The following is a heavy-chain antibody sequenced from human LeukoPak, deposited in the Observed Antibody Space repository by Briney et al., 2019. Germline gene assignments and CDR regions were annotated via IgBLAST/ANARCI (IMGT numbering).Heavy chain of an antibody. J-gene: IGHJ4*02. V-gene: IGHV3-30-3*01. D-gene: IGHD3-16*02. CDR2: ISYDGSNK. CDR1: GFTFNNYA. Sequence: ETAGSLRLSCAVSGFTFNNYAMHWVRQAPGKGLEWVAVISYDGSNKYYAASVKGRFTISNDNSKNPLYLQMNSLSAQDTAVYYCARDPLSLYYFDYWGKGTRVTVS. CDR3: ARDPLSLYYFDY.